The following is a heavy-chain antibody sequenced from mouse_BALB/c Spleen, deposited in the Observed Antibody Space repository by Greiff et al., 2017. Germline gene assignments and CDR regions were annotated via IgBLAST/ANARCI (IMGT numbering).Heavy chain of an antibody. Sequence: VQLVESGPGLVQPSQSLSITCTVSGFSLTSYGVHWVRQSPGKGLEWLGVIWSGGSTDYNAAFISRLSISKDNSKSQVFFKMNSLQANDTAIYYCARKGNHYAMDYWGQGTSVTVSS. D-gene: IGHD2-1*01. CDR2: IWSGGST. CDR3: ARKGNHYAMDY. J-gene: IGHJ4*01. V-gene: IGHV2-2*02. CDR1: GFSLTSYG.